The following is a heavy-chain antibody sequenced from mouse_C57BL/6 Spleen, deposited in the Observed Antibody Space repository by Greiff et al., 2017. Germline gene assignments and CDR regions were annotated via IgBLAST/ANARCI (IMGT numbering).Heavy chain of an antibody. CDR2: IYPSDSET. V-gene: IGHV1-52*01. Sequence: QVQLQQPGAELVRPGSSVKLSCKASGYTFTSYWMHWVKQRPIQGLEWIGNIYPSDSETHYNQKFKDKATLTVDKSSSTAYMQLSSLTSEDSAVDYFARWIYDCYGGFDYWGQGTPLTVSS. CDR3: ARWIYDCYGGFDY. D-gene: IGHD2-3*01. CDR1: GYTFTSYW. J-gene: IGHJ2*01.